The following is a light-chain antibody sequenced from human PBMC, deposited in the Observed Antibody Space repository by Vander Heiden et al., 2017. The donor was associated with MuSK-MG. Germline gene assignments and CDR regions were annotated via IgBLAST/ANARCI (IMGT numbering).Light chain of an antibody. CDR2: AAS. CDR3: QKYHSATRGLT. CDR1: QGISNY. Sequence: ITMTQSPSSLSASLGDRVTITCRASQGISNYLAWYQQNPGNVPKLLIYAASTLQSGVPSRFSCSGSGSDFTLTISSLQPEDVATEYCQKYHSATRGLTFGGGTKVEIK. V-gene: IGKV1-27*01. J-gene: IGKJ4*01.